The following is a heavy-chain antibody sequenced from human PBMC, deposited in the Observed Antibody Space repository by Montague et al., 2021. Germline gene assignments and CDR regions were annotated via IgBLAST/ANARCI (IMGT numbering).Heavy chain of an antibody. CDR2: ITGSSSSI. Sequence: SLRRGGGEYGINFRTYGMNWVRQAPGKGLEWVSYITGSSSSIYYADSVRGRFTVSRDNPKNSLYLQMNSLRDEDTAVYYCVRARPTAPNLFDLWGQGTLVAVSS. V-gene: IGHV3-48*02. D-gene: IGHD5-18*01. J-gene: IGHJ4*02. CDR3: VRARPTAPNLFDL. CDR1: GINFRTYG.